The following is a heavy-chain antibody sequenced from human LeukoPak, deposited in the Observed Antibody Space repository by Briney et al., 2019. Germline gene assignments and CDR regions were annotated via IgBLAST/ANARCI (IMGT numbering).Heavy chain of an antibody. J-gene: IGHJ3*02. CDR2: ISSSGSTI. CDR1: GFTFSSYE. Sequence: GGSLRLSCAASGFTFSSYEMNWVRQAPGKGLEWVSYISSSGSTIYYADSVKGRFTISRDNAKNSLYLQMNSLRAEDTALYYCARWSSSFDAFDIWGQGTMVTVSS. V-gene: IGHV3-48*03. CDR3: ARWSSSFDAFDI. D-gene: IGHD6-13*01.